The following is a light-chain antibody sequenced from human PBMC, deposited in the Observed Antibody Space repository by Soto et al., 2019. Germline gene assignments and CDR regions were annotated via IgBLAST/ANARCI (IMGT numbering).Light chain of an antibody. J-gene: IGLJ1*01. V-gene: IGLV2-8*01. CDR1: SRDVGAYNY. Sequence: QSALTQPPSASGSPGQSVIVSCTGTSRDVGAYNYVSWYQQYPGKAPTLLIYEVNKRPSGVPDRFSGSKSGNTASLTVSGLQAEDEADYYCAPYAGSNSYVFGTGTKVTVL. CDR3: APYAGSNSYV. CDR2: EVN.